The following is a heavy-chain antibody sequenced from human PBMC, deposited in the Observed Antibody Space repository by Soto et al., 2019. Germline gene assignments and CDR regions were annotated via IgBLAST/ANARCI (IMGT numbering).Heavy chain of an antibody. J-gene: IGHJ4*02. CDR1: GYTFTSYA. D-gene: IGHD6-19*01. Sequence: GTSVKLSCEACGYTFTSYAMHWVRQAPGQRLEWMGWINAGNGNTKYSQKFQGRVTITRDTSASTAYMELSSLRSEDTAVYYCAREHSSGWFSVYWGQGTLVTVSS. V-gene: IGHV1-3*01. CDR3: AREHSSGWFSVY. CDR2: INAGNGNT.